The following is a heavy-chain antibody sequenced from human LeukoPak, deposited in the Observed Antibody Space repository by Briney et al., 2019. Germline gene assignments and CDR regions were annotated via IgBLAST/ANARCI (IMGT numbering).Heavy chain of an antibody. CDR2: IYYSGTT. J-gene: IGHJ4*02. CDR3: ARDYDY. CDR1: GDSVSSGSYY. V-gene: IGHV4-61*01. Sequence: PSETLSLTCSVSGDSVSSGSYYWSWIRQSPGKGLEWIGYIYYSGTTNYNPSLKSRVTISVSTSKNQFSLKLNSVTAADTAVYYCARDYDYWGQGTLVTVSS.